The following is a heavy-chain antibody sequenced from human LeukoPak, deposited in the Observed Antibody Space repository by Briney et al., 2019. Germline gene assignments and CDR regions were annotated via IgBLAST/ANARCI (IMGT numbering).Heavy chain of an antibody. Sequence: GGSLRLSCAASGFTFSSYSMNWVRQAPGKGLEWVSSISSSSSYVYYADSVKGRFTISRDNAKNSLYLQMNSLRAEDTAVYYCARDYGDYYFDYWGQGTLVTVSS. J-gene: IGHJ4*02. V-gene: IGHV3-21*01. CDR2: ISSSSSYV. CDR1: GFTFSSYS. CDR3: ARDYGDYYFDY. D-gene: IGHD4-17*01.